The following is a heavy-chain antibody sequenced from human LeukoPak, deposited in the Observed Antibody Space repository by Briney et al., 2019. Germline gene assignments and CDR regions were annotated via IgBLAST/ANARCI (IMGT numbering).Heavy chain of an antibody. CDR1: GFTFDDYA. CDR2: ISWNSGSI. Sequence: GGSLRLSCAASGFTFDDYAMHWVRQAPGKGLEWVSGISWNSGSIGYADSVKGRFTISRDNAKNSPYLQMNSLRAEDMALYYCAKGGGSYDSTGIFDYWGQGTLVTVSS. D-gene: IGHD1-26*01. CDR3: AKGGGSYDSTGIFDY. V-gene: IGHV3-9*03. J-gene: IGHJ4*02.